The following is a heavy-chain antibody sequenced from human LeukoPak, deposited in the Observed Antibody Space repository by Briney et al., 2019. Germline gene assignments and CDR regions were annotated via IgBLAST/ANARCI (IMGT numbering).Heavy chain of an antibody. CDR3: ARSAENCNNGVCFTDYYMDV. D-gene: IGHD2-8*01. Sequence: ASVKVSCKASGYTFTGYYMFWVRQAPGQGLEWMGWINPNSGDTNYAQKFQGRVTMTRDTSITTAYMELSSLTSDDTAVYFCARSAENCNNGVCFTDYYMDVWGKGTTVTVPS. CDR2: INPNSGDT. J-gene: IGHJ6*03. V-gene: IGHV1-2*02. CDR1: GYTFTGYY.